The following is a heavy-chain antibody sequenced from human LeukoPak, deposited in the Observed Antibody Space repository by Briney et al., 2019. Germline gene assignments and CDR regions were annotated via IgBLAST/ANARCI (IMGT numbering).Heavy chain of an antibody. V-gene: IGHV4-39*01. D-gene: IGHD3-22*01. CDR1: GGSISSSNYY. J-gene: IGHJ4*02. Sequence: PSETLSLTSTVSGGSISSSNYYWDWIRQTPGQGLEWIGSIYYSGNTYYNPSLQSRVTISVDTSKNQFSLEMTSVTAADTALYYCARTSGRGTIDPGTSGYITFWGPGSLVTVSS. CDR3: ARTSGRGTIDPGTSGYITF. CDR2: IYYSGNT.